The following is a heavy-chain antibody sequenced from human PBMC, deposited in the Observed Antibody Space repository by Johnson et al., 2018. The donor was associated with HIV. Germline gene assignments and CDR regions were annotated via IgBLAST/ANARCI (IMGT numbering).Heavy chain of an antibody. D-gene: IGHD3-22*01. J-gene: IGHJ3*02. CDR1: GFTFSSYA. CDR3: ARDAYYYDSSGYYRGGAFDI. CDR2: IWYDGSNK. Sequence: VQLVESGGGVVQPGRSLRLSCAASGFTFSSYAMHWVRQAPGKGLEWVALIWYDGSNKYYADSVKGRFTISRDNSKNTLYLQMNSLRAEDTAVYYCARDAYYYDSSGYYRGGAFDIWGQGTMVTVSS. V-gene: IGHV3-30*04.